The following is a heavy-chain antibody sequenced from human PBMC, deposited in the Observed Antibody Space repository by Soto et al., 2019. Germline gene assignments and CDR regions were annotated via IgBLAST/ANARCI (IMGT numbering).Heavy chain of an antibody. V-gene: IGHV4-39*07. CDR3: ARGPLYCTNGVCYNNWFDP. Sequence: PSETLSLTCTVSGGSISSSSYYWGWIRQPPGKGLEWIGSIYYSGSTYYNPSLKSRVTISVDTSKNQFSLKLSSVTAADTAVYYCARGPLYCTNGVCYNNWFDPWGQRTLVTVSS. CDR1: GGSISSSSYY. J-gene: IGHJ5*02. CDR2: IYYSGST. D-gene: IGHD2-8*01.